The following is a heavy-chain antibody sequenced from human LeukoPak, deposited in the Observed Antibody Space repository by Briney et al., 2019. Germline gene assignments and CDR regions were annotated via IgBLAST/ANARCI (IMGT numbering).Heavy chain of an antibody. CDR2: MNPNSGNT. CDR1: GYAFTSYD. V-gene: IGHV1-8*01. J-gene: IGHJ4*02. Sequence: ASVKVSCKASGYAFTSYDINWVRQATGQGLEWMGYMNPNSGNTGSAQKFQGRVTMTRDTSISAAYMELSSLRSEDTAVYYCATELRHQDYWGQGTLVTVSS. CDR3: ATELRHQDY. D-gene: IGHD2-15*01.